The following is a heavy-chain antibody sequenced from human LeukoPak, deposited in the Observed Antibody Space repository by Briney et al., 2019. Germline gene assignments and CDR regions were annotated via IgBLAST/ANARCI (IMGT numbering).Heavy chain of an antibody. Sequence: GASVKVSCKASGGTFSSYAISWARQAPGQGLEWMGGIIPIFGTANYAQKFQGRVTIIADESTSTAYMELSSLRSEDTAVYYCARVSIAARSPYYYGMDVWGQGTTVTVSS. J-gene: IGHJ6*02. CDR3: ARVSIAARSPYYYGMDV. D-gene: IGHD6-6*01. CDR1: GGTFSSYA. V-gene: IGHV1-69*13. CDR2: IIPIFGTA.